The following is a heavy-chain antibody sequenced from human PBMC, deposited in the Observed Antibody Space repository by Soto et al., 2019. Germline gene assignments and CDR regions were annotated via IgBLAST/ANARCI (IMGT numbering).Heavy chain of an antibody. V-gene: IGHV3-33*01. CDR2: IWLGGDNN. CDR3: ARDQAVSVAAPIDYNGLSNWFDS. D-gene: IGHD2-8*01. Sequence: QVKVVESGGGVVQPGGSLRLSCAASGFTFSNYGMHWVRQAPGKGLEWLAAIWLGGDNNHDADSVKGRFSTSRDNCKNTVYLQRSSLRAEDTAVYYCARDQAVSVAAPIDYNGLSNWFDSWGQGTLVTVSS. CDR1: GFTFSNYG. J-gene: IGHJ5*01.